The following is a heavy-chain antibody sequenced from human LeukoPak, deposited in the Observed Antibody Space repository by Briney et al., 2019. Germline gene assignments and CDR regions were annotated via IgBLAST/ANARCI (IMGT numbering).Heavy chain of an antibody. CDR2: IRYVGINK. Sequence: GGSLRLSCAASGFTFSTYGMHWVRQAPGKGLEWVSFIRYVGINKYYADSVKGRFTISRDNAKNSLYLQMNSLRAEDTAVFYCARDHVGWGANWFDPWGQGTLVTVSS. CDR1: GFTFSTYG. V-gene: IGHV3-30*02. CDR3: ARDHVGWGANWFDP. J-gene: IGHJ5*02. D-gene: IGHD1-26*01.